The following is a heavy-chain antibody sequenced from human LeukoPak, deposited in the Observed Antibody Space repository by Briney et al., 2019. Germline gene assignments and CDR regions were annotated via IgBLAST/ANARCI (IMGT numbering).Heavy chain of an antibody. CDR2: ISYDGSNK. D-gene: IGHD3-22*01. V-gene: IGHV3-30*18. CDR1: GFTFSSYG. Sequence: SGRSLRLSCAASGFTFSSYGMHWVRQAPGKGLEWVAVISYDGSNKYYADSVKGRFTTSRDNSKNTLYLQMNSLRAEDTAVYYCAKDGRTGGYDSRGYYPVPFDYWGQGTLVTVSS. J-gene: IGHJ4*02. CDR3: AKDGRTGGYDSRGYYPVPFDY.